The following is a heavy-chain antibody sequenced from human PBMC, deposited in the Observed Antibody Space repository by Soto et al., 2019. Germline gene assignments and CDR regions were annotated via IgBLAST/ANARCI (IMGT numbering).Heavy chain of an antibody. Sequence: EVQLVESGGGLVQPGGSLRLSCAASGFTFSSYWMHWVRQAPGKGLVWVARINSDGSSTNYADSVKGRFTISRDNAKSTLYLQMNSLAAEATAVYYCARAGDQLLSCAFDIWGQGTMVTVSS. CDR3: ARAGDQLLSCAFDI. V-gene: IGHV3-74*01. CDR2: INSDGSST. D-gene: IGHD2-2*01. CDR1: GFTFSSYW. J-gene: IGHJ3*02.